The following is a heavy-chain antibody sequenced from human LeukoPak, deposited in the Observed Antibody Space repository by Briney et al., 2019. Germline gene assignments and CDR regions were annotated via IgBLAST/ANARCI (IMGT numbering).Heavy chain of an antibody. V-gene: IGHV1-18*01. Sequence: RWASVKVSCKASGYTFTSYGISWVRQAPGQGLEWMGWISAYNGNTNYAQKLQGRVTMTTDTSTSTAYMELRSLRSDDTAVYYCARDVYYYDSSGYPGGYWGQGTLVTVSS. CDR2: ISAYNGNT. CDR1: GYTFTSYG. CDR3: ARDVYYYDSSGYPGGY. J-gene: IGHJ4*02. D-gene: IGHD3-22*01.